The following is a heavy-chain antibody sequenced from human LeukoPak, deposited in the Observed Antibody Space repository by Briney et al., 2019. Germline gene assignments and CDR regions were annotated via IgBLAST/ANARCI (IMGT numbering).Heavy chain of an antibody. V-gene: IGHV3-21*01. D-gene: IGHD6-19*01. CDR1: GFTSSSYS. CDR3: ARLIGIAVAGDAFDI. Sequence: GGSLRLSCAASGFTSSSYSMNWVRQAPGKGLEWVSSISSSSSYIYYADSVKGRFTISRDNAKNSLYLQMNSLRAEDTAAYYCARLIGIAVAGDAFDIWGQGTMVTVSS. CDR2: ISSSSSYI. J-gene: IGHJ3*02.